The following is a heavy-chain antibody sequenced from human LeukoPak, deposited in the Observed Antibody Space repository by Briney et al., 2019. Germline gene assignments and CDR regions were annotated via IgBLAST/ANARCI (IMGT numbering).Heavy chain of an antibody. D-gene: IGHD5-12*01. J-gene: IGHJ3*02. V-gene: IGHV3-7*01. CDR2: IRQDGSEK. CDR1: GFTVSSNY. CDR3: ARERIEWLVLHDAFDI. Sequence: GGSLRLSCAASGFTVSSNYMSWVRQAPGKGLEWVANIRQDGSEKYYVDSVKGRFTISRDNAKNSLYLQMNSLRAEDTAVYYCARERIEWLVLHDAFDIWGQGTMVTVSS.